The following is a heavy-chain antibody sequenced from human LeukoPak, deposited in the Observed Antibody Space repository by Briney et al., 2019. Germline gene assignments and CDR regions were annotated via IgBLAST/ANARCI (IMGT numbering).Heavy chain of an antibody. J-gene: IGHJ4*02. Sequence: GGSLRLSCAASGFTFSSYAMSWVRQAPGKGLEWVSAISGSGGSTYYADSVKGRFTISRDNSKNTLYLQMNSLRAEDTAVYYCANGGLYGDYVSYYFDYWGQGTLVIVSS. D-gene: IGHD4-17*01. CDR2: ISGSGGST. CDR1: GFTFSSYA. CDR3: ANGGLYGDYVSYYFDY. V-gene: IGHV3-23*01.